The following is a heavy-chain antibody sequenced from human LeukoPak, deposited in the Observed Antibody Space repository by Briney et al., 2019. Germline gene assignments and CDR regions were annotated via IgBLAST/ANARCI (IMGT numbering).Heavy chain of an antibody. J-gene: IGHJ4*02. CDR2: ISSSGGSP. D-gene: IGHD1-1*01. V-gene: IGHV3-23*01. Sequence: GGSLRLSCVASGFTFSTYALSWVRQAPGKGLEWVSAISSSGGSPYYADSVNGRFTISRDNSKNTLYLQMNSLRAEDTAVYYCAKELITTLNLEPNYFDYWGQGTLVTVSS. CDR1: GFTFSTYA. CDR3: AKELITTLNLEPNYFDY.